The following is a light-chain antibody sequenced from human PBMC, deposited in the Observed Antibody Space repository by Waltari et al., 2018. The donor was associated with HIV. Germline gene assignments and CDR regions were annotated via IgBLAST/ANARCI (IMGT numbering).Light chain of an antibody. CDR1: SLSSYF. J-gene: IGLJ2*01. CDR3: NSRDSSGVV. Sequence: TCRGDSLSSYFASWYQQKPRQAPLLVIYGKNNRPSGIPDRFSVSTSGNTASLTITGTQAEDEADYYCNSRDSSGVVFGGGTKLTVL. CDR2: GKN. V-gene: IGLV3-19*01.